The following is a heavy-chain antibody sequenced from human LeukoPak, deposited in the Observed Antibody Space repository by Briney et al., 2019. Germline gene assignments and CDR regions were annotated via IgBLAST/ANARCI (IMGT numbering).Heavy chain of an antibody. V-gene: IGHV3-30*02. D-gene: IGHD6-13*01. CDR3: AKARGYSSSWSDAFDI. CDR2: IRYDGSNK. CDR1: GFTFSSYG. J-gene: IGHJ3*02. Sequence: QTGGSLRLSCAASGFTFSSYGMHWVRQAPGKGLEWVAFIRYDGSNKYYADSVKGRFTISRDNSKNTLYLQMNSLRAEDTAVYYCAKARGYSSSWSDAFDIWGQGTMVTVSS.